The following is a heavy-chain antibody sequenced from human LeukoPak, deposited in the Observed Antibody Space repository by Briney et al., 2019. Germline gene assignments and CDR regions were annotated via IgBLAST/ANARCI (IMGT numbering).Heavy chain of an antibody. CDR3: AKDLAPSGPHFDGYYYGMDV. CDR2: ISYDGSNK. J-gene: IGHJ6*02. Sequence: PGGSLRLSCAASGFTFSSYGMPWVRQAPGKGLEWVAVISYDGSNKYYADSVKGRFTISRDNSKNTLYLQMNSLRAEDTAVYYCAKDLAPSGPHFDGYYYGMDVWGQGTTATVSS. CDR1: GFTFSSYG. V-gene: IGHV3-30*18. D-gene: IGHD1-1*01.